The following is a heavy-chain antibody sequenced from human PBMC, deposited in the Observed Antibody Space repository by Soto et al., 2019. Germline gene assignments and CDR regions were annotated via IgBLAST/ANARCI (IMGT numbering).Heavy chain of an antibody. CDR1: GGSISSGDYY. D-gene: IGHD6-19*01. CDR2: IYYSGST. V-gene: IGHV4-30-4*01. CDR3: AREALPGIAVAGTSTWFDP. J-gene: IGHJ5*02. Sequence: SETLSLTCTVSGGSISSGDYYWSWIRQPPGKGLEWIGYIYYSGSTYYNPSLKSRVTISVDTSKNQFSLKLSSVTAADTAVYYCAREALPGIAVAGTSTWFDPWGQGTLVTVYS.